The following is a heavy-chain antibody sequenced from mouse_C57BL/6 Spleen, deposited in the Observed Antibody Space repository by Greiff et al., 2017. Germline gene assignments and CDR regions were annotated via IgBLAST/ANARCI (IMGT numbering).Heavy chain of an antibody. V-gene: IGHV5-4*01. CDR1: GFTFSSYA. Sequence: EVQLVESGGGLVKPGGSLKLSCAASGFTFSSYAMSWVRQTPEKRLEWVATISDGGSYTYYPDNVKGRFTISRDNAKNNLYLQMSHLKSEDTAMYYCARDRVGWYFDVWGTGTTVTVSS. J-gene: IGHJ1*03. CDR3: ARDRVGWYFDV. CDR2: ISDGGSYT.